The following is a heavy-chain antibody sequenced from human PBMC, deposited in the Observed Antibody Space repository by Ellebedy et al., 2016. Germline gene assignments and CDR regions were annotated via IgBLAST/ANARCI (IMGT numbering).Heavy chain of an antibody. CDR3: ARVPTRPYSAWLQLSTARSKYYYGMDV. Sequence: GESLKISCAASGFTFSSYSMNWVRQAPGKGLEWISSISSSSNYMSYADSVKGRFTISRDNAKNSLDLQMSSLSTEDTAVYYCARVPTRPYSAWLQLSTARSKYYYGMDVWGQGTTATVSS. CDR1: GFTFSSYS. J-gene: IGHJ6*02. CDR2: ISSSSNYM. V-gene: IGHV3-21*01. D-gene: IGHD5-24*01.